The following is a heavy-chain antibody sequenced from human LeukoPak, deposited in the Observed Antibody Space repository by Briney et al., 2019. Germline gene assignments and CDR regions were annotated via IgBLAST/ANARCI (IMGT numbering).Heavy chain of an antibody. V-gene: IGHV3-23*01. CDR1: GFTFSSYA. CDR3: ARDRAVGATSLGY. CDR2: ISGSGGST. D-gene: IGHD1-26*01. Sequence: GGSLRLSCAASGFTFSSYAMSWVRQAPGKGLEWVSAISGSGGSTYYADSVKGRFTISRDNAKNSLYLQMNSLRAEDTAVYYCARDRAVGATSLGYWGQGTLVTVSS. J-gene: IGHJ4*02.